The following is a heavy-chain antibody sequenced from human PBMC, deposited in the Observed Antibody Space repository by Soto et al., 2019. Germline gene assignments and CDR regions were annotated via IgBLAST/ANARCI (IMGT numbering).Heavy chain of an antibody. CDR2: IHSGGNT. V-gene: IGHV3-53*02. CDR1: GFSISINY. J-gene: IGHJ5*02. CDR3: ASIAVAEGFDP. Sequence: EVQLVETGGGLIQPGGSLRLSCAASGFSISINYMSWVRQAPGKGLEWVSIIHSGGNTDYADSVKGRFTVSRDNSKNTVYLQMTSLIAEDTAIYYCASIAVAEGFDPWGQGTLVTVSS. D-gene: IGHD6-19*01.